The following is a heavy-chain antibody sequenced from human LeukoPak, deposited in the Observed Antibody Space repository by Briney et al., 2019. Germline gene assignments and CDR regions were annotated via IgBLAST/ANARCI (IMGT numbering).Heavy chain of an antibody. J-gene: IGHJ4*02. CDR2: INGGGGST. Sequence: GGSLRLSCAASGFPFSSFTMSWVRQAPGKGLEWVSAINGGGGSTFYADSVKGRFTISRDNSKNTLYLYMNSLRAEDAALYYCAKSLTGYLKFDYWGQGTLVTVSS. V-gene: IGHV3-23*01. D-gene: IGHD3-9*01. CDR3: AKSLTGYLKFDY. CDR1: GFPFSSFT.